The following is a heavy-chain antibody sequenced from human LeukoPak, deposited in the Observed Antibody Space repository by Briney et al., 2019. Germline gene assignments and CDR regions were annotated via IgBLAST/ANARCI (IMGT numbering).Heavy chain of an antibody. V-gene: IGHV4-4*02. D-gene: IGHD3-10*01. Sequence: PSETLSLTCAVSGGSISSSNWWSWVRQPPGKGLEWIGRIYASGSTTYNPSLKSRVTMAVDTSKTQFSLKLSSVTAADTAVYYCARDSGTTGEVKFDPWGQGTLVTVSS. J-gene: IGHJ5*02. CDR3: ARDSGTTGEVKFDP. CDR1: GGSISSSNW. CDR2: IYASGST.